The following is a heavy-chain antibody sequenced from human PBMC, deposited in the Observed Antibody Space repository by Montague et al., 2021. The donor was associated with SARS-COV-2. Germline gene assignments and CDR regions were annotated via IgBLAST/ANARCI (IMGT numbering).Heavy chain of an antibody. J-gene: IGHJ4*02. D-gene: IGHD2-15*01. V-gene: IGHV3-21*01. CDR3: VRGGACSGGKCNGGSRD. Sequence: SLRLSCAASGFTFRSYTMHWVRQSPGMGLQWVSFINSSSSSIYYADSLKGRFTISRDNAKNSLYLQMNSLRVEDTAVYYCVRGGACSGGKCNGGSRDWGQGTLVTVSS. CDR1: GFTFRSYT. CDR2: INSSSSSI.